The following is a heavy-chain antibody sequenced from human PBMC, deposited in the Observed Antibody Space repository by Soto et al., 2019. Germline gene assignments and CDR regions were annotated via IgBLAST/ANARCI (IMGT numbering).Heavy chain of an antibody. D-gene: IGHD3-3*01. V-gene: IGHV4-34*01. CDR1: GGSFSGYY. Sequence: PSETLSLTCAVYGGSFSGYYWSWIRQPPGKGLEWIGKINHSGSTNYNPSLKSRVTISVDTPKNQFSLKLSSVTAADTAVYYCARNGSYYDFWTGYYFGGGMDVWGQGTTVTVSS. CDR3: ARNGSYYDFWTGYYFGGGMDV. CDR2: INHSGST. J-gene: IGHJ6*02.